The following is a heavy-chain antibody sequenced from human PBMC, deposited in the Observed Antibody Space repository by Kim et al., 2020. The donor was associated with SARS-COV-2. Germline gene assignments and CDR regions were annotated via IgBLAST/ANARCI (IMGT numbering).Heavy chain of an antibody. CDR3: ARDGGIIVVPAAMLEYYYYGMDV. CDR2: IWYDGSNK. Sequence: GGSLRLSCAASGFTFSSYGMHWVRQAPGKGLEWVAVIWYDGSNKYYADSVKGRFTISRDKSKNTLYLQMNSLRAEDTAVYYCARDGGIIVVPAAMLEYYYYGMDVWGQGTTVTVSS. D-gene: IGHD2-2*01. J-gene: IGHJ6*02. V-gene: IGHV3-33*01. CDR1: GFTFSSYG.